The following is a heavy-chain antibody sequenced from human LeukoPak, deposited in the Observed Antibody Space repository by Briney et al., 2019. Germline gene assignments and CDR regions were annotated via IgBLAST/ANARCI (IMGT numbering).Heavy chain of an antibody. CDR1: GFTFISYW. J-gene: IGHJ6*03. CDR2: IKQDGSEK. D-gene: IGHD6-6*01. CDR3: ARADSSIAACLSRSSIFNYYYCMDV. V-gene: IGHV3-7*01. Sequence: PGGSLRLSCAASGFTFISYWMSWVRQAPGKGLEWVANIKQDGSEKYYVDSVKGRFTISRDNAKNSLYLQMNSLRAEDTAVYYCARADSSIAACLSRSSIFNYYYCMDVWGKGTTVTVSS.